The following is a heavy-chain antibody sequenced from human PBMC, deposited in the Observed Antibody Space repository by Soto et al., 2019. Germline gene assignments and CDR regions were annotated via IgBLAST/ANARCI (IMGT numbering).Heavy chain of an antibody. CDR3: ARDSSSTSFFVDY. CDR2: ISSSSSYT. J-gene: IGHJ4*02. D-gene: IGHD2-2*01. CDR1: GFTFSDYY. Sequence: PGGSLRLSCAASGFTFSDYYMSWIRQAPGKGLEWVSYISSSSSYTNYADSVKGRFTISRGNAKNSLYLQMNSLRAEDTAVYYCARDSSSTSFFVDYWGQGTLVTVSS. V-gene: IGHV3-11*05.